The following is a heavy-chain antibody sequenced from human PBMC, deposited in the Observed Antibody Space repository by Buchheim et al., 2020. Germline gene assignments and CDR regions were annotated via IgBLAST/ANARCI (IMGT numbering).Heavy chain of an antibody. V-gene: IGHV4-34*01. CDR3: AVTAIRRGWNAFDI. Sequence: QVQLQQWGAGLLKPSETLSLTCAVYGGSFSGYYWSWIRQPPGKGLEWIGEINHSGSTNYNPSLKSRVPITVDKSKNQFSLKLSSVTAADTAVYYCAVTAIRRGWNAFDIWGQGT. D-gene: IGHD2-2*02. J-gene: IGHJ3*02. CDR2: INHSGST. CDR1: GGSFSGYY.